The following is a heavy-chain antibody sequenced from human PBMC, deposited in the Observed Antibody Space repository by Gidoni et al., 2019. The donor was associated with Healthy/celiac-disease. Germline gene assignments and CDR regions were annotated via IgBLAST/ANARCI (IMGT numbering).Heavy chain of an antibody. V-gene: IGHV1-69*06. D-gene: IGHD1-1*01. CDR3: ATCRAPLPDLEPYDYYYYYYGMDV. CDR1: GGPFSSSA. Sequence: QVQLVQSGAEVKKPGSSFKVSSRPSGGPFSSSAIGWVHQAPGQGLEWMGGIIPIFGTANDAQKFQGRVTITADKSTSTAYRELSSLRSEDTAVYYCATCRAPLPDLEPYDYYYYYYGMDVWGQGTTVTVSS. CDR2: IIPIFGTA. J-gene: IGHJ6*02.